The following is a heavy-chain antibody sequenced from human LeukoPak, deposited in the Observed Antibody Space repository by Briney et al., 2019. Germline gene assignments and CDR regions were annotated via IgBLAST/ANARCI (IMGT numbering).Heavy chain of an antibody. CDR1: GFTFDDYA. Sequence: GGSLRLSCAASGFTFDDYAMHWVRQAPGKGLEWVSGISWNSGSIGYADSVKGRFTISRDNAKDTLDLQMNSLRADDTAVYYCVRVGLTTVVPGLHAFDIWGQGTIVTVSS. V-gene: IGHV3-9*01. CDR2: ISWNSGSI. CDR3: VRVGLTTVVPGLHAFDI. D-gene: IGHD4-23*01. J-gene: IGHJ3*02.